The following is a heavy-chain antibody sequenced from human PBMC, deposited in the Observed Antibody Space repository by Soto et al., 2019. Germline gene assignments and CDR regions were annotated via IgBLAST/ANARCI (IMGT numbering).Heavy chain of an antibody. Sequence: SVKVSCKASGGTFSSYAISWVRRAPGQGLEWMGGIIPIFGTANYAQKFQGRVTITADESTSTAYMELSSLRSEDTAVYYCARAQRPIEYYFDYWGQGTLVTVSS. V-gene: IGHV1-69*13. J-gene: IGHJ4*02. CDR3: ARAQRPIEYYFDY. CDR1: GGTFSSYA. CDR2: IIPIFGTA.